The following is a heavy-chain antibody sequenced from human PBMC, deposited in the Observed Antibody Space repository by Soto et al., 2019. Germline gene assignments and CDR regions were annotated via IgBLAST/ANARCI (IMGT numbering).Heavy chain of an antibody. CDR2: LYYRGST. CDR3: ARDGREASGMDV. Sequence: SETMSLTCTVSGGSISSHYWSWVRQAPGKGLEWIGHLYYRGSTSYNPSLRSRSTISVGTSNNQFSLKLNSVTTADTAVYYCARDGREASGMDVWGQGTKVTVSS. CDR1: GGSISSHY. D-gene: IGHD1-26*01. J-gene: IGHJ6*02. V-gene: IGHV4-59*11.